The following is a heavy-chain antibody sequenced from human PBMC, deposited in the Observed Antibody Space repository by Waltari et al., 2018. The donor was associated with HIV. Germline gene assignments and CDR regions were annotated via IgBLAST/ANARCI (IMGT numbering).Heavy chain of an antibody. Sequence: QLQLQESGPGLVKPSETLSLTCTVSGGSISSSSYYWGWIRQPPGKGLEWIGSIYYSGSPYYNPSLKSRVTISVDTSKNQFSLKLSSVTAADTAVYYCARNPQWLVRVGGLYYFDYWGQGTLVTVSS. V-gene: IGHV4-39*01. CDR2: IYYSGSP. J-gene: IGHJ4*02. CDR1: GGSISSSSYY. D-gene: IGHD6-19*01. CDR3: ARNPQWLVRVGGLYYFDY.